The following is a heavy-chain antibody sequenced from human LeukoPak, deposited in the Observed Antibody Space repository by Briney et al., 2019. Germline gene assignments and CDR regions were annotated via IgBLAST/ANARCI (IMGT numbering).Heavy chain of an antibody. CDR1: GGSISRYY. J-gene: IGHJ4*02. CDR2: IHYSGST. CDR3: ARVRSPRYFDY. Sequence: SETLSLTCTVSGGSISRYYWSWIRQPPRKGLEWIGYIHYSGSTNYNPSLKSRVTISVDTSKNQFSLKLSSVTAADTAVYYCARVRSPRYFDYWGQGTLVTVSS. V-gene: IGHV4-59*12.